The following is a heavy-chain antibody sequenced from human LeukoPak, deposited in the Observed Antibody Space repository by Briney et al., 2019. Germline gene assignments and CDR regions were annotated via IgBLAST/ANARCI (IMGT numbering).Heavy chain of an antibody. CDR2: IYYSGST. J-gene: IGHJ4*02. Sequence: SQTLSLTCTVSGGSISSGGYYWSWIRQHPGKGLEWIGYIYYSGSTYYNPSLKSRVTISVDTSKNQFSLKLSSVTAADTAVYYCARESWNYGSYFDYWGQGTLVTVSS. CDR3: ARESWNYGSYFDY. D-gene: IGHD1-7*01. V-gene: IGHV4-31*03. CDR1: GGSISSGGYY.